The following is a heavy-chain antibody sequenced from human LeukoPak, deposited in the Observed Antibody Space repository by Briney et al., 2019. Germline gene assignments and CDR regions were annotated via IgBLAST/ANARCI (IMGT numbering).Heavy chain of an antibody. J-gene: IGHJ4*02. CDR2: INPNSGGT. V-gene: IGHV1-2*02. CDR3: ASTQLTLIAAAF. D-gene: IGHD6-13*01. Sequence: ASVKVSCKASGYTFTSYGISWVRQAPGQGLEWMGWINPNSGGTNYAQKFQGRVTMTRDTSISTAYMELSRLRSDDTAVYYCASTQLTLIAAAFWGQGTLVTVSS. CDR1: GYTFTSYG.